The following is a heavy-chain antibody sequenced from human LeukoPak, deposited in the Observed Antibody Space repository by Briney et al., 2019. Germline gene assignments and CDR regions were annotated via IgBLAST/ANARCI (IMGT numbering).Heavy chain of an antibody. V-gene: IGHV1-2*02. CDR3: ASSVISGSLGVDY. CDR1: GYSFTAYY. Sequence: GASVKVSCKASGYSFTAYYIHWVRQAPGQGLEWMGWINPNSGGTNYARKFQGRVTMTRDTSISTGYMELRRLRSDDTAVYYCASSVISGSLGVDYWGQGTLVTVSS. D-gene: IGHD5-12*01. J-gene: IGHJ4*02. CDR2: INPNSGGT.